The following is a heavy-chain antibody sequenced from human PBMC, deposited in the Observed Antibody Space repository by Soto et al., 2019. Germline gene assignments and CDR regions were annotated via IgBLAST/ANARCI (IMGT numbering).Heavy chain of an antibody. V-gene: IGHV3-23*01. CDR3: AKDPGNYDILTGTYFDY. J-gene: IGHJ4*02. CDR2: ISGSGGST. CDR1: GFTFSSYA. D-gene: IGHD3-9*01. Sequence: GGSLRLSCAASGFTFSSYAMSWVRQAPGKGLEWVSAISGSGGSTYYADSVKGRFTISRDNSKNTLYLQMNSLRAEDTAVYYCAKDPGNYDILTGTYFDYWGQGTLVTVSS.